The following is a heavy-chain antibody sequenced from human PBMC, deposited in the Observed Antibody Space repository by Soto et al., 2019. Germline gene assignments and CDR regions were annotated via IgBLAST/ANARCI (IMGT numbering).Heavy chain of an antibody. CDR1: GGSISSGGYY. V-gene: IGHV4-31*03. Sequence: QVQLQESGPGLVKPSQTLSLTCTVSGGSISSGGYYWSWIRQHPGKGLEWIGYIYYSGSTYYNPSLKSRVTIPVDTSENQFSLKLSSVTAADTAVYYCARVDTAMVDVDYWGQGTLVTVSS. CDR3: ARVDTAMVDVDY. J-gene: IGHJ4*02. CDR2: IYYSGST. D-gene: IGHD5-18*01.